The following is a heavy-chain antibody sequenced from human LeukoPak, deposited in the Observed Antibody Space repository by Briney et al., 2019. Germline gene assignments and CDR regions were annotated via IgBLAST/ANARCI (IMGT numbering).Heavy chain of an antibody. V-gene: IGHV4-59*08. D-gene: IGHD6-13*01. CDR2: IYYSGST. J-gene: IGHJ5*02. CDR1: GGSISSYY. CDR3: ARSGDSSSWYDGRWFDP. Sequence: SETLSLTCTVSGGSISSYYWSWIRQPPGKGLEWIGYIYYSGSTNYNPSLKSRVTISVDTSKNQFSLKLSSVTAADTGVYYCARSGDSSSWYDGRWFDPWGQGTLVTVSS.